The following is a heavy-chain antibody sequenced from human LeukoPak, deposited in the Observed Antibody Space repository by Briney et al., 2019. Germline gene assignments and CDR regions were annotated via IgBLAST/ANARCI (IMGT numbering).Heavy chain of an antibody. CDR1: GYTFTGYY. CDR3: ASGHYYDSSGYSPDAFDI. Sequence: ASVKVSCKASGYTFTGYYMHWVRQAPGQGLEWMGWINPNSGGTNYAQKFQGRVTMTRDTSISTAYMELSRLRSDDTAVYYCASGHYYDSSGYSPDAFDIWGQGTMVTVSS. CDR2: INPNSGGT. J-gene: IGHJ3*02. D-gene: IGHD3-22*01. V-gene: IGHV1-2*02.